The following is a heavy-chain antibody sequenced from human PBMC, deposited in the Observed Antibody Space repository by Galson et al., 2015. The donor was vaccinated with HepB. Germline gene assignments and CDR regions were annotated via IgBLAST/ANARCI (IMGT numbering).Heavy chain of an antibody. V-gene: IGHV3-30*18. CDR3: AKASTVTTDYFDY. CDR1: GFSFSSFA. D-gene: IGHD4-17*01. Sequence: SLRLSCAASGFSFSSFAIHWVRQAPGKGLEWVAVISYADTDQFYADSMKGRFTISRDNSKNTLYLQVNSLRPEDTAVYYCAKASTVTTDYFDYWGQGTLVTVSS. J-gene: IGHJ4*02. CDR2: ISYADTDQ.